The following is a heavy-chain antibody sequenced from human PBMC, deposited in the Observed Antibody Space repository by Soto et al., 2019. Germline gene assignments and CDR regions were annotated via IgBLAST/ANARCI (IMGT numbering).Heavy chain of an antibody. D-gene: IGHD3-22*01. CDR2: ISWNSGSI. CDR3: AKGTYYYDSSGYYGYFQH. Sequence: EVQLVESGGGLVQPGRSLRLSCAASGFTFDDYAMHWVRQAPGKGLEWVSGISWNSGSIGYADSVKGRFTISRDNAKNSLYLQMNSLRAEDTALYYCAKGTYYYDSSGYYGYFQHWGQGTLVTVSS. CDR1: GFTFDDYA. J-gene: IGHJ1*01. V-gene: IGHV3-9*01.